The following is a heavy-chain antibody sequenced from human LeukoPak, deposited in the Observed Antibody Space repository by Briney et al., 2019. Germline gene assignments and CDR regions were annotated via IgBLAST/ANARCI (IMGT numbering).Heavy chain of an antibody. CDR1: GGTFSSYA. Sequence: ASVKVSCKASGGTFSSYAISWVRQAPGQGLEWMGGIIPIFGTANYAQKFQGRVTITTDESTSTAYMELSSLRSEDTAVYYCASGELYCTNGVCNGGYYFDYWGQGTLVTVSS. CDR3: ASGELYCTNGVCNGGYYFDY. D-gene: IGHD2-8*01. J-gene: IGHJ4*02. CDR2: IIPIFGTA. V-gene: IGHV1-69*05.